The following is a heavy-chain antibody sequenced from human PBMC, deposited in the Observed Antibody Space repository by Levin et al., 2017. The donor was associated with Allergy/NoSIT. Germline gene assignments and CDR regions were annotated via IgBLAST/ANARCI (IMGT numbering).Heavy chain of an antibody. Sequence: GESLKISCKASGYTFTSYDINWVRQATGQGLEWMGWMNPNSGNTGYAQKFQGRVTMTRNTSISTAYMELSSLRSEDTAVYYCARGKHYDSSLDYWGQGTLVTVSS. V-gene: IGHV1-8*01. J-gene: IGHJ4*02. D-gene: IGHD3-22*01. CDR2: MNPNSGNT. CDR3: ARGKHYDSSLDY. CDR1: GYTFTSYD.